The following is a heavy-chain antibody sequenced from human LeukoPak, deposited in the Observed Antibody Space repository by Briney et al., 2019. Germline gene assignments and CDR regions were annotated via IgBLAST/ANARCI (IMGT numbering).Heavy chain of an antibody. CDR2: ISSSSSTI. J-gene: IGHJ5*02. CDR1: GFTFSSYS. CDR3: ARDRSMATPDWFDP. D-gene: IGHD5-24*01. V-gene: IGHV3-48*01. Sequence: GGSLRLSCAASGFTFSSYSMNWVRQAPGKGLEWVSYISSSSSTIYYADSVKGRFTISRDNAKNPLYLQMNSLRAEDTAVYYCARDRSMATPDWFDPWGQGTLVTVSS.